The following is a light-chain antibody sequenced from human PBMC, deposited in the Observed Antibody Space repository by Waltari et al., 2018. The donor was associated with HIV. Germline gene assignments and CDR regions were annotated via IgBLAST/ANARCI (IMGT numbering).Light chain of an antibody. CDR2: AAS. J-gene: IGKJ3*01. V-gene: IGKV1-39*01. CDR1: QSISNY. CDR3: QQCFTSSFT. Sequence: IQMTQSPSSLSASIGDRLTITCRASQSISNYLNWYRKKPGRAPKLLIYAASSLPSGVPSRFSGSGSGTDFTLTISSLQPEDSATYFCQQCFTSSFTFGPGTKVDIK.